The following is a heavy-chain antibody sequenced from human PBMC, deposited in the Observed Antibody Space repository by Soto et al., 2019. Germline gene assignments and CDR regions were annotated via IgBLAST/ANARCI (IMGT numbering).Heavy chain of an antibody. V-gene: IGHV1-2*02. D-gene: IGHD2-15*01. CDR3: GRGRSGELVVFY. J-gene: IGHJ4*02. CDR2: IGPNSGDT. Sequence: QVQLVQSGPEVKKSGASVKVSCKASGYTFTGYHIHWVRQAPGQGLEWMGEIGPNSGDTKYAQKFQGRVTMTRDTSISTVYMELSNLSPDDTAVYYCGRGRSGELVVFYWGQGTLVTVYS. CDR1: GYTFTGYH.